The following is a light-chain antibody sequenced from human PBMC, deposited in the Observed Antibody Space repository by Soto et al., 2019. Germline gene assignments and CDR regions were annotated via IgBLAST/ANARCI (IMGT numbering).Light chain of an antibody. CDR1: SSNIGNNY. J-gene: IGLJ2*01. V-gene: IGLV1-51*01. Sequence: QTVVTQPPSVSAAPGQKVTISCSGSSSNIGNNYVSWYQQLPGTAPKLLIYDNNKRPSGIPDRFSGSKSGTSATLGITGLQTGDEADYYSGTWDSSLSVVVFGGGTKVTVL. CDR3: GTWDSSLSVVV. CDR2: DNN.